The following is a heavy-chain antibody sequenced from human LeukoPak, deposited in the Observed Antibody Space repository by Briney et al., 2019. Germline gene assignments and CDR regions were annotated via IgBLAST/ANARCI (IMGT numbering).Heavy chain of an antibody. J-gene: IGHJ3*02. D-gene: IGHD2-15*01. CDR3: AREERSEYCSGGSCYSDAFDI. CDR2: NYYSGST. Sequence: SWVRQPPGKGLEWIGYNYYSGSTYYNPSLKSRVTISVDTSKNQFSLKLSSVTAADTAVYYCAREERSEYCSGGSCYSDAFDIWGQGTMVTVSS. V-gene: IGHV4-30-4*08.